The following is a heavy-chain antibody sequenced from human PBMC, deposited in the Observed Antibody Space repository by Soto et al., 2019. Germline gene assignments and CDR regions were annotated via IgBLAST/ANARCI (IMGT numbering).Heavy chain of an antibody. CDR3: AKAYFVWSSEQPYYFDY. D-gene: IGHD3-16*01. J-gene: IGHJ4*02. Sequence: EVQLLDSGGCLVRPGGSLRLSCAASGFTFSNYAMTWVRQGPGKGLEWVSGISGSGGRSYYADSVKGRFTISRDNSKSTLYLQMNSLRAEDTAVYYCAKAYFVWSSEQPYYFDYWGQGTLVTVSS. CDR2: ISGSGGRS. V-gene: IGHV3-23*01. CDR1: GFTFSNYA.